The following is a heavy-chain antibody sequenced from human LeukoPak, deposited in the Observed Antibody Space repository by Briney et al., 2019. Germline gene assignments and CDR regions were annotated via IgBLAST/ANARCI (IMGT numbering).Heavy chain of an antibody. Sequence: GGSLRLSCAASGFTFSSYAMSWVRQAPGKGLEWVSAISGSGGSTYYADSVKGRFPISRDNSKNALYLQMNSLRAEDTAVYYCAKAGYGSGSYYTLSHFDYWGQGTLVTVSS. D-gene: IGHD3-10*01. J-gene: IGHJ4*02. CDR2: ISGSGGST. CDR3: AKAGYGSGSYYTLSHFDY. V-gene: IGHV3-23*01. CDR1: GFTFSSYA.